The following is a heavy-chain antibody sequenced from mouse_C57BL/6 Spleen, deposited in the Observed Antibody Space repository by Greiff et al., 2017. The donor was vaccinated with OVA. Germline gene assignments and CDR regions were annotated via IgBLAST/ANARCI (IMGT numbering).Heavy chain of an antibody. CDR2: IHPNSGST. J-gene: IGHJ4*01. CDR3: ARRDYYGNIYYAMDY. V-gene: IGHV1-64*01. D-gene: IGHD2-1*01. Sequence: VKLQQPGAELVKPGASVKLSCKASGYTFTSYWMHWVKQRPGQGLEWIGMIHPNSGSTNYNEKFKSKATLTVDKSSSTAYMQLSSLTSEDSAVYYCARRDYYGNIYYAMDYWGQGTSVTVSS. CDR1: GYTFTSYW.